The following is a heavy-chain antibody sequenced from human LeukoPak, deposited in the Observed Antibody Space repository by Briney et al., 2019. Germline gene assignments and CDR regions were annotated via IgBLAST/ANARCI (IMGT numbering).Heavy chain of an antibody. CDR3: AGERGEEYSSGWYKTNFFYN. V-gene: IGHV4-39*07. D-gene: IGHD6-19*01. CDR1: GDSISSNYY. J-gene: IGHJ4*02. CDR2: GDYSGGT. Sequence: SETLSLTCTVSGDSISSNYYWGWIRQPPGKGLEWIATGDYSGGTYYNPSLESRVAISADMSKNQISLQLTSVTGADTAVYYCAGERGEEYSSGWYKTNFFYNWGQGIRVTVSS.